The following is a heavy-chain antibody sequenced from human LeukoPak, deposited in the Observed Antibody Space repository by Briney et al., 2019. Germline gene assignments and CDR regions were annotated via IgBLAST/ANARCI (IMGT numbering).Heavy chain of an antibody. J-gene: IGHJ4*02. V-gene: IGHV4-59*12. CDR2: IYYSGST. CDR3: ARGRYLTTLGGAAAGFLDN. Sequence: SETLSLTCTVSGGSISSSYWSWIRQPPGKGLEWVGYIYYSGSTNYNPSLKSRVTISVDTSKNQFSLKLSSVTAADTAVYYCARGRYLTTLGGAAAGFLDNWGQGTLVTVSS. CDR1: GGSISSSY. D-gene: IGHD6-13*01.